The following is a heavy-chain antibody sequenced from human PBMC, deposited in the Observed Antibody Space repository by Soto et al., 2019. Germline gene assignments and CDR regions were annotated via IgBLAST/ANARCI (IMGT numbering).Heavy chain of an antibody. CDR2: IYPGDSDT. D-gene: IGHD3-3*01. V-gene: IGHV5-51*01. J-gene: IGHJ5*02. Sequence: GESLKISCKGSGYSFTSYWIGWVRQMPGKGLEWMGIIYPGDSDTRYSPSFQGQVTISADKSISTAYLQWSSLKASDTAMYYCARYGGSVDFWSGYPSYNWFDPWGHGTLVTVSS. CDR1: GYSFTSYW. CDR3: ARYGGSVDFWSGYPSYNWFDP.